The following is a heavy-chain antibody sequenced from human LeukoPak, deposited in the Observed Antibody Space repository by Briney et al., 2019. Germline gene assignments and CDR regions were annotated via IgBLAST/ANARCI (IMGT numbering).Heavy chain of an antibody. D-gene: IGHD6-13*01. CDR1: GGSISSHY. Sequence: SETLSLTCTVSGGSISSHYWSWIRQPPGKGLEWIAYIFYSGSTNYNPSLKSRVTISVDTSKNQFSLKLNSVTAADTAVYYCARVASSSWSSFDYWGQGTLVTVSS. J-gene: IGHJ4*02. CDR3: ARVASSSWSSFDY. CDR2: IFYSGST. V-gene: IGHV4-59*08.